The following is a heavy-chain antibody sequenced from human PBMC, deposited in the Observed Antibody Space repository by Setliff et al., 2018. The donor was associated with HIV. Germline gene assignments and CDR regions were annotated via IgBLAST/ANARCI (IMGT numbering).Heavy chain of an antibody. CDR3: ARDKGYYYMDV. V-gene: IGHV4-4*07. CDR2: IYASGST. J-gene: IGHJ6*03. CDR1: GGSFSSYH. Sequence: SETLSLTCTVSGGSFSSYHWSWIRHRAGKGLEWIGHIYASGSTKYNPSLKSRITISVDTSNNQFSLRLSSVTAADTAVYYCARDKGYYYMDVWGKGITVTVSS.